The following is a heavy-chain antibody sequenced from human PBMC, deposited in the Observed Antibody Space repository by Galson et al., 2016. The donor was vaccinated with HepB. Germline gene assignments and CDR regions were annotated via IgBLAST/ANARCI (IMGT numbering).Heavy chain of an antibody. CDR2: IWYDGSNK. CDR3: ARDAYSHTWYHTTRHYSYAMDV. D-gene: IGHD6-13*01. CDR1: GFTFSNYG. J-gene: IGHJ6*02. Sequence: SLRLSCAASGFTFSNYGMHWVRQAPGKGLEWVAIIWYDGSNKYYGDSVKGRFTVSRDNSKNTLYLQLNSLRAEDTALYYCARDAYSHTWYHTTRHYSYAMDVWGQGTTVTVSS. V-gene: IGHV3-33*01.